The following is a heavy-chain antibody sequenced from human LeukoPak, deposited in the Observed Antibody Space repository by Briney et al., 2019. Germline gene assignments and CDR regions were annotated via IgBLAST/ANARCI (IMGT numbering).Heavy chain of an antibody. Sequence: PSETLSLTCTVSGVSISSFYWNWIRQPPGKGLEWIGYIYYTGSTNYNPSLKSRVTISVDTSKNQFSLKLSSVTAADTAVYYCARGYCSGGDCYWFDYWGQGTLVTVSS. J-gene: IGHJ4*02. CDR1: GVSISSFY. D-gene: IGHD2-15*01. CDR2: IYYTGST. V-gene: IGHV4-59*01. CDR3: ARGYCSGGDCYWFDY.